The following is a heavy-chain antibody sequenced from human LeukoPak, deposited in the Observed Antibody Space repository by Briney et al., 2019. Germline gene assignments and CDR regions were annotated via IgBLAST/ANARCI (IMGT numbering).Heavy chain of an antibody. CDR1: GFTFSSYG. J-gene: IGHJ4*02. CDR3: AKDRTGSYGGGFDY. Sequence: GGSLRLSCAASGFTFSSYGMHWVRQAPGKGLEWVAVISYDGSNKYYADSVKGRFTISRDNSKNTLYLQMNSLRAEDTAVYYCAKDRTGSYGGGFDYWGQGTLVTVSS. CDR2: ISYDGSNK. V-gene: IGHV3-30*18. D-gene: IGHD1-26*01.